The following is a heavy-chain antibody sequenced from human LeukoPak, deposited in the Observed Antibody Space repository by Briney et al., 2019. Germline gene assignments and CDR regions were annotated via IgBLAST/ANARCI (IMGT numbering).Heavy chain of an antibody. D-gene: IGHD6-19*01. V-gene: IGHV3-23*01. CDR3: AGDRNSDWYSPLNY. J-gene: IGHJ4*02. Sequence: GGSLRLSCVASGFTFTKCAMSWIRQAPGQGLEWVAIITATGDTAYYADSVKGRFTISRDNSRNTVYMQTDSLRAEDTAIYYCAGDRNSDWYSPLNYWGQGSQVTVSP. CDR2: ITATGDTA. CDR1: GFTFTKCA.